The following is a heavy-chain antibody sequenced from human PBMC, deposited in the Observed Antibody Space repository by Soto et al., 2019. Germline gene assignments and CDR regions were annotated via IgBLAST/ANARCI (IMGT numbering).Heavy chain of an antibody. D-gene: IGHD6-19*01. CDR3: ARSQNYTSGWYNCFDP. CDR2: IIPIFGTT. CDR1: GGTFSGYG. Sequence: QVQLVQSGAEVKKPGSSVKVSCKASGGTFSGYGINWVRQAPGQGLEWLGGIIPIFGTTNYAQKFRGRVTITADESTNTAYLDLSSLRSEDTAVYYCARSQNYTSGWYNCFDPWGQGTLVTVSS. J-gene: IGHJ5*02. V-gene: IGHV1-69*01.